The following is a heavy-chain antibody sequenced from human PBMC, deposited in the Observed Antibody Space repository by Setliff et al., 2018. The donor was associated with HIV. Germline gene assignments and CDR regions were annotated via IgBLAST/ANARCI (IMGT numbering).Heavy chain of an antibody. V-gene: IGHV1-46*01. CDR2: INTSGGSA. J-gene: IGHJ4*02. CDR1: GYTFTSYP. Sequence: ASVKVSCKASGYTFTSYPMHWVRQAPGQGLEWMGVINTSGGSAGYAEKFRGRVTMTRDTSTSTVYMELSSLRFEDTAVYYCARAPPSGKARPYYFDYWGQGTLVTVSS. D-gene: IGHD6-13*01. CDR3: ARAPPSGKARPYYFDY.